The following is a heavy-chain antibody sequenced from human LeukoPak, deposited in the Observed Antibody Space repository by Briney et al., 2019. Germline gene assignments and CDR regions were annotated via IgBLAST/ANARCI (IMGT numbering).Heavy chain of an antibody. CDR2: ISAYNGNT. J-gene: IGHJ4*02. V-gene: IGHV1-18*01. D-gene: IGHD2-15*01. CDR1: GYSFSSYG. Sequence: ASVKVSCKASGYSFSSYGISWVRQAPGQGLEWMGWISAYNGNTNYAQRLQGRVTMTTDTSTSTAYMELRSLTSDDTAVYYCARVPSGGPFDYWGQGTLVTVSS. CDR3: ARVPSGGPFDY.